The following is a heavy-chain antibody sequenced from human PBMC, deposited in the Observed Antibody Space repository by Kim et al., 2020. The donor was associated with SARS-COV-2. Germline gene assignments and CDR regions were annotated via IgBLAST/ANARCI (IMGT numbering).Heavy chain of an antibody. Sequence: ASVKVSCKVSGYTLTELSMHWVRQAPGKGLEWMGGFDPEDGETIYAQKFQGRVTMTEDTSTDTAYMELSSLRSEDTAVYYCATTMVVAATRSGYFDYWGQGTLVTVSS. CDR2: FDPEDGET. V-gene: IGHV1-24*01. J-gene: IGHJ4*02. CDR3: ATTMVVAATRSGYFDY. D-gene: IGHD2-15*01. CDR1: GYTLTELS.